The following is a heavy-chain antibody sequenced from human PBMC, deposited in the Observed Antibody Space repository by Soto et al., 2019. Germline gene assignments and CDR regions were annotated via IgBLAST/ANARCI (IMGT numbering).Heavy chain of an antibody. CDR3: ASNSQYCSGGSCYAY. CDR2: TLPMLSVT. Sequence: QVQMVQSGAEVKKPGSSVKVSCKPSGGTFGRFSISGGRQAPGQGLEGMGGTLPMLSVTNYAQKFQDRVTIIVDETTRTAYMQLSSLRSDDTAIYYCASNSQYCSGGSCYAYWGQGTLVTVSS. D-gene: IGHD2-15*01. V-gene: IGHV1-69*01. CDR1: GGTFGRFS. J-gene: IGHJ4*02.